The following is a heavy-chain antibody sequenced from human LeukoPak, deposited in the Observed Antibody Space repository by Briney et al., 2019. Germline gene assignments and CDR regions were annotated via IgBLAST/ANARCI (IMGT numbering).Heavy chain of an antibody. CDR1: GGSISSGGYS. J-gene: IGHJ4*02. Sequence: SQTLSLTCAVSGGSISSGGYSWSWTRQPPGKGLEWIGYIYHSGSTYYNPSLKSRVTISVDRSKNQFSLKLSSVTAADTAVYYCASDRGGSWDYWGQGTLVTVSS. CDR3: ASDRGGSWDY. CDR2: IYHSGST. V-gene: IGHV4-30-2*01. D-gene: IGHD2-15*01.